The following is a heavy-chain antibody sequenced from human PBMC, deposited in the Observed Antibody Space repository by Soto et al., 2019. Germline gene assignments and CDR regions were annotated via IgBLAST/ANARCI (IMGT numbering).Heavy chain of an antibody. D-gene: IGHD3-16*02. V-gene: IGHV3-13*01. CDR3: ARGYIWGSYRYDAFDI. Sequence: EVQLVESEGGLVQPGGSLRLSCAASGFTFSSYDMHWVRQATGKGLEWVSAIGTAGDTYYPGSVKGRFTISRENAKNSFYLQMNSLRAGDTAVYYCARGYIWGSYRYDAFDIWGQGTMVTVSS. CDR1: GFTFSSYD. J-gene: IGHJ3*02. CDR2: IGTAGDT.